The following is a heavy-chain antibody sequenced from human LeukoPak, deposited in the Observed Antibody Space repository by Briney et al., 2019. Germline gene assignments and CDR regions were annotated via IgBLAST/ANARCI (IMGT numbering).Heavy chain of an antibody. CDR1: GGTFSSYA. J-gene: IGHJ6*03. Sequence: AASVKVSCKASGGTFSSYAISWVRQAPGQGLEWMGGIIPIFGTANYAQKFQGRVTITTDESTSTAYMELSSLRSEDTAVYYCARGFWSGYYGPSYYYYYYMDVWGKGTTVTVSS. CDR2: IIPIFGTA. CDR3: ARGFWSGYYGPSYYYYYYMDV. V-gene: IGHV1-69*05. D-gene: IGHD3-3*01.